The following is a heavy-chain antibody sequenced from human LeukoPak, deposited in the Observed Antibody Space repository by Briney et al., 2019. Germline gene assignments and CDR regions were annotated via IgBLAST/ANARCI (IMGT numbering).Heavy chain of an antibody. CDR1: GFTFSAYA. CDR2: ISTNGGST. Sequence: PGGSLRLSCAASGFTFSAYAMHWVRQAPGKGLEYVSGISTNGGSTFYADSVKGRFTISRDNSKNTLHLQMGSLRAEDMAVYYCATPYYYGSGSYWPFDYWGQGTLVTVSS. CDR3: ATPYYYGSGSYWPFDY. J-gene: IGHJ4*02. D-gene: IGHD3-10*01. V-gene: IGHV3-64*02.